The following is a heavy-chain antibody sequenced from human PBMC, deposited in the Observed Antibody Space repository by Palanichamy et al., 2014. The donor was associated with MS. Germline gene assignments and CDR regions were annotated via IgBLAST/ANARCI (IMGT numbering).Heavy chain of an antibody. CDR2: ISSSSSYI. CDR1: GFTFSSYS. V-gene: IGHV3-21*01. Sequence: EVQLVEVWGRAWSSLGGPVRLSCAASGFTFSSYSMNWVRQAPGKGLEWVSSISSSSSYIYYADSVRGRFTISRDNAKNSLYLQMNSLRAEDTAVYYCAQGGDGYNLYYYYGMDVWGQGTTVTVSS. J-gene: IGHJ6*02. D-gene: IGHD5-24*01. CDR3: AQGGDGYNLYYYYGMDV.